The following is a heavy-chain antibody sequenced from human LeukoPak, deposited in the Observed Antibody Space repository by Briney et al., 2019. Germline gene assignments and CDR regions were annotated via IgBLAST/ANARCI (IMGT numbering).Heavy chain of an antibody. CDR2: ISFDGSNK. Sequence: GGSLSLSCAASGFTFSSYGMYWVRQAPGKGLAWVAVISFDGSNKYYADSVKGRFTISRDNSKHTLYLQMNSLRAEDTAVYYCAKYRQYHGSGSLFDYWGQETLVTVSS. V-gene: IGHV3-30*18. CDR1: GFTFSSYG. CDR3: AKYRQYHGSGSLFDY. J-gene: IGHJ4*02. D-gene: IGHD3-10*01.